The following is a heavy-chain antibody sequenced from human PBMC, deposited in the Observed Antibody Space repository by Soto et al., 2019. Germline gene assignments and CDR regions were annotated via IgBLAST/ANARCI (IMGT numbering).Heavy chain of an antibody. J-gene: IGHJ4*02. CDR3: ARGDYGGFDY. CDR2: IIPILGIA. D-gene: IGHD4-17*01. V-gene: IGHV1-69*02. Sequence: QVQLVQSGAEVKKPGSSVKVSCKASGGTFSSYTISWLRQAPGQGLEWMGRIIPILGIANYAQKFQGRVTITADKSTSTAYMELSSLRSEDTAVYYCARGDYGGFDYWGQGTLVTVSS. CDR1: GGTFSSYT.